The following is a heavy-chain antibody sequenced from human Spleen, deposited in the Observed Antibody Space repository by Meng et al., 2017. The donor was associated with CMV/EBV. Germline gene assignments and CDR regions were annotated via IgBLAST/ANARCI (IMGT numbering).Heavy chain of an antibody. CDR2: IYSGGST. CDR1: GFTVSSNY. V-gene: IGHV3-53*01. CDR3: AREDCSSTSCYKGGFDP. J-gene: IGHJ5*02. D-gene: IGHD2-2*01. Sequence: GESLKISCEASGFTVSSNYMSWVRQAPGKGLEWVSVIYSGGSTYYADSVKGRFTISRDNSKNTLYLQMNSLRAEDTAVYYCAREDCSSTSCYKGGFDPWGQGTLVTVSS.